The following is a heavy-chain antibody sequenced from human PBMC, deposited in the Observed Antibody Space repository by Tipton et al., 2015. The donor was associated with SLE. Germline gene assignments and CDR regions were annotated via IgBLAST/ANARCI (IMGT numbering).Heavy chain of an antibody. CDR2: IYHTATT. Sequence: LRLSCTVSGDSISSSNYYWGWIRQPPGKGLEWIGAIYHTATTDYNPSLKSRIAMSVDTSKSQFSLKLTSVTAADTAVYYCARRIVGYCSGGSCLPFDHWGQGTLVTVSS. CDR1: GDSISSSNYY. CDR3: ARRIVGYCSGGSCLPFDH. J-gene: IGHJ4*02. V-gene: IGHV4-39*01. D-gene: IGHD2-15*01.